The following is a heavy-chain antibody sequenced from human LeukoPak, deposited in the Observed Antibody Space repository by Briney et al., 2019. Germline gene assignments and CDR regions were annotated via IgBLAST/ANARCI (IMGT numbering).Heavy chain of an antibody. CDR2: IKSKTDGGTK. V-gene: IGHV3-15*01. Sequence: GGSLRLSCTASGFTFTNAWMSWVRQAPGKGLEWVGRIKSKTDGGTKDLAAPVKGRFTISRDDSINTLFLQMNSLKTEDTAVYYCSRYCSGTSCYAGWFSRGQGTLVTVSS. D-gene: IGHD2-2*01. CDR1: GFTFTNAW. CDR3: SRYCSGTSCYAGWFS. J-gene: IGHJ4*02.